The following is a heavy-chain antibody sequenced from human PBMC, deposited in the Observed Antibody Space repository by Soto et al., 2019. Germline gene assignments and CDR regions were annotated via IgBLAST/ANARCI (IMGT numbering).Heavy chain of an antibody. CDR2: IYYSGST. D-gene: IGHD3-10*01. V-gene: IGHV4-31*03. CDR3: AREVRGVSSFDI. Sequence: SETLSLTCTVSGGSISSGGYYWSWIRQHPGKGLEWIGYIYYSGSTYYNPSLKSRVTISVDTSKNQFSLKLSSVTAADTAVSYCAREVRGVSSFDIWGQGTMVTVSS. J-gene: IGHJ3*02. CDR1: GGSISSGGYY.